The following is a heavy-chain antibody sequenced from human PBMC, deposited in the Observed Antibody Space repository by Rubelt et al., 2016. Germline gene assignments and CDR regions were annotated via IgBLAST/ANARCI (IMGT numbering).Heavy chain of an antibody. J-gene: IGHJ2*01. V-gene: IGHV3-53*04. Sequence: EVQLVESVGGLVRPGGSLRLSCAASGFTVSTNYMSWFRRAPGKGLEWVSTIYTSGNTYYADSVKGRFTISRHTSQNTMAMLMNSLGPEGTGVYYCAREGLRGNWYFDLWGRGTLVTVSS. CDR3: AREGLRGNWYFDL. CDR1: GFTVSTNY. CDR2: IYTSGNT. D-gene: IGHD2-8*01.